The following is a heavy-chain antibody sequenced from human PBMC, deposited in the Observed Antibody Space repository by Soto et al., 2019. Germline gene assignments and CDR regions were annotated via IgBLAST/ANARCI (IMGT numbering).Heavy chain of an antibody. V-gene: IGHV1-24*01. Sequence: ASVKVSCKVSGYTLTELSMHWVRQAPGKGLEWMGGFDPEDGETIYAQKFQGRVTMTEDTSTDTAYMELSSLRSEDTAVYYCATLARSWGYAIDISGQATMVTVSS. CDR1: GYTLTELS. CDR2: FDPEDGET. J-gene: IGHJ3*02. D-gene: IGHD3-16*01. CDR3: ATLARSWGYAIDI.